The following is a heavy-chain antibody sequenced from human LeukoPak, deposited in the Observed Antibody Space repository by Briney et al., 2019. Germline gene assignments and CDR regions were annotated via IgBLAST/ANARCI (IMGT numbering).Heavy chain of an antibody. V-gene: IGHV1-69*05. D-gene: IGHD6-13*01. Sequence: SVKVSCKASGGTFSSYAISWVRQAPGQGLEWMGRTIPIFGTANYAQKFQGRVTITTDESTSTAYMELSSLRSEDTAVYYCARSYSSSWYYFDYWGQGTLVTVSS. J-gene: IGHJ4*02. CDR1: GGTFSSYA. CDR2: TIPIFGTA. CDR3: ARSYSSSWYYFDY.